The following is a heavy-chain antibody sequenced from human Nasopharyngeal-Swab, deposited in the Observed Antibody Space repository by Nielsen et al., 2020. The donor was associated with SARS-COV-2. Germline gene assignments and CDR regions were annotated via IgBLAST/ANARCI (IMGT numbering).Heavy chain of an antibody. Sequence: WIRQRPGKGLEWIGGICYSGSTYYNPSLKRRGTISVDTSKNKISLKLSSVTAADTAVYYCASLNVDTAMFPDYWGQGTLVTVSS. CDR2: ICYSGST. J-gene: IGHJ4*02. D-gene: IGHD5-18*01. V-gene: IGHV4-39*01. CDR3: ASLNVDTAMFPDY.